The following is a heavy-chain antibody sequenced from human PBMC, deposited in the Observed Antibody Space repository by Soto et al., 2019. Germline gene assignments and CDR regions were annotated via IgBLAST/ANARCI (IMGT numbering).Heavy chain of an antibody. CDR2: IYYSGST. V-gene: IGHV4-59*01. CDR3: ARATYYYDSSGYYYDGENWFDP. J-gene: IGHJ5*02. CDR1: GGSISSYY. Sequence: SETLSLTCTASGGSISSYYWSWIRQPPGKGLEWIGYIYYSGSTNYNSSLKSRVTISVDTSKNQLSLKLSSVTAADTAVYYCARATYYYDSSGYYYDGENWFDPWGQGTLVTVSS. D-gene: IGHD3-22*01.